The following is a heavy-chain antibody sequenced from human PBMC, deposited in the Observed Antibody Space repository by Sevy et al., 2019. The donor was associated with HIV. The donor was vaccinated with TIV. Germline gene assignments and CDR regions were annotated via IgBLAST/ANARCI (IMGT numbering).Heavy chain of an antibody. D-gene: IGHD2-15*01. CDR3: ARQDRLLYYYFDY. Sequence: SETLSLTCTVSGGSISSSSYYWGWIRQPPGKGLEWIGSIYYSGRTYYNPSLKSRVTISVDTYKNQFSLKLSSVTAADTAVYCCARQDRLLYYYFDYWGQGTLVTVSS. CDR2: IYYSGRT. CDR1: GGSISSSSYY. J-gene: IGHJ4*02. V-gene: IGHV4-39*01.